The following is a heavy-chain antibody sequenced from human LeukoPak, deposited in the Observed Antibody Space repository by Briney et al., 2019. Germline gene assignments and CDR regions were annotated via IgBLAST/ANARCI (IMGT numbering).Heavy chain of an antibody. J-gene: IGHJ6*02. CDR1: GGSISSGGYY. Sequence: PSETLSLTCTVSGGSISSGGYYWSWIRQHPGKGLEWIGYIYYSGSTYYNPSLKSRVTISVDTSKNQFSLKLSSVTAADTAVYYCARDLPPEYCGGDCYSNYYYGMDVWGQGTTVTVSS. D-gene: IGHD2-21*02. CDR3: ARDLPPEYCGGDCYSNYYYGMDV. V-gene: IGHV4-31*03. CDR2: IYYSGST.